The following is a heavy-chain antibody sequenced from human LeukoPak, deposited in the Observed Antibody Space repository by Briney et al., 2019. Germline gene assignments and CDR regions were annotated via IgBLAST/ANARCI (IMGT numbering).Heavy chain of an antibody. V-gene: IGHV1-8*01. CDR3: ARAHYGSGSYSAFDI. D-gene: IGHD3-10*01. CDR1: GYTFTSYD. CDR2: MNPNSGNT. J-gene: IGHJ3*02. Sequence: APVKVSCKASGYTFTSYDINWVRQATGQGLERMGWMNPNSGNTGYAQKFQGRVTMTRNTSISTAYMELSSLRSEDSAVYYCARAHYGSGSYSAFDIWGQGTMVTVSS.